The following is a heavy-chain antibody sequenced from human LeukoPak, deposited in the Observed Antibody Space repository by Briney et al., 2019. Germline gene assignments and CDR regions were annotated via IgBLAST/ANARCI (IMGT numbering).Heavy chain of an antibody. J-gene: IGHJ6*03. D-gene: IGHD2-15*01. Sequence: SETLSLTCTVSGYSISSDYYWGWIRQPPGKGLEWIGSIHYSGYTYYNPSLKSRVTKSVDMSKNQFSLKLSSVTAADTAVYYCARTTEGYCRGRSCYSYYYYMDVWGKGTTVTVSS. CDR2: IHYSGYT. V-gene: IGHV4-38-2*02. CDR1: GYSISSDYY. CDR3: ARTTEGYCRGRSCYSYYYYMDV.